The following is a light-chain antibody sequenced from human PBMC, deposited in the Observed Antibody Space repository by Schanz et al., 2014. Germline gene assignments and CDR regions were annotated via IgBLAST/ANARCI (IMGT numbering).Light chain of an antibody. V-gene: IGKV1-5*01. Sequence: DIQMTQSPSTLSASVGDRVTITCRASQSISTWLAWYQQKPGKAPKVLIYDASNLESGVPSRFSGSGSGTEFTLTISSLQPDDFATYYCQQYNSYSRTFGQGTKVEIK. CDR2: DAS. CDR3: QQYNSYSRT. J-gene: IGKJ1*01. CDR1: QSISTW.